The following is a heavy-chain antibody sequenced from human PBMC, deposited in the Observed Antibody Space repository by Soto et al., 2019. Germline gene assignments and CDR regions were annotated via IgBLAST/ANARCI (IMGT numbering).Heavy chain of an antibody. V-gene: IGHV3-23*01. CDR2: IRGRSEST. J-gene: IGHJ4*02. CDR3: AKLEEARGLLTSYIDY. CDR1: GFTFSSYA. D-gene: IGHD1-26*01. Sequence: EVQLLESGGDLVQPGGSLRLSCAVSGFTFSSYAMSWVRQAPGKGLEWVSGIRGRSESTHYADSVKGRFTITRDNSKNTVHLQMDSLRVDDTAVYYCAKLEEARGLLTSYIDYWGQGTLVTVSS.